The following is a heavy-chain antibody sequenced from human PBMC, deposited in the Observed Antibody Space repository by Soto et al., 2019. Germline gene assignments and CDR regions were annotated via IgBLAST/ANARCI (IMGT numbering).Heavy chain of an antibody. J-gene: IGHJ3*02. CDR3: AREKTNYGVRYAFDI. CDR1: GFTFSSYS. CDR2: ISSSSSYI. D-gene: IGHD4-17*01. V-gene: IGHV3-21*01. Sequence: GGSLRLSCAASGFTFSSYSMNWVRQAPGKGLEWVSSISSSSSYIYYADSVKGRFTISRDNAKNSLYLQMNSLRAEDTAVYYCAREKTNYGVRYAFDIWGQGTMVTVS.